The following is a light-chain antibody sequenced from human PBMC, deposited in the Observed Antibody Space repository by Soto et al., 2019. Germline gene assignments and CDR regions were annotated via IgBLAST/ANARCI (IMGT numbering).Light chain of an antibody. J-gene: IGKJ4*01. V-gene: IGKV1-5*03. CDR1: QNIRCW. Sequence: DIQMTQSPSTLSASVGDRVTITCRASQNIRCWLAWYQQKPGKAPELLIYSASGLESGVPSRFSGSGSGTEFTLTISSLQTDDFATYHCQENNGNSGLTLDGGTKVEIK. CDR3: QENNGNSGLT. CDR2: SAS.